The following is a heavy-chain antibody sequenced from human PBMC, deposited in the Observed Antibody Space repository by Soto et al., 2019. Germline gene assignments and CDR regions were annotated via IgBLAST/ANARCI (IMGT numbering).Heavy chain of an antibody. Sequence: GSLRLSCAASGFTVNSNYMRWVRQAPGKGLEWVSVIYSDGSTYYADSVKGRFIISRDNSNNTLYFQMNSLRAEDTAVYYCATLTKYDILTGFYPCWGQGTLVTVSS. J-gene: IGHJ4*02. V-gene: IGHV3-66*01. CDR3: ATLTKYDILTGFYPC. CDR1: GFTVNSNY. CDR2: IYSDGST. D-gene: IGHD3-9*01.